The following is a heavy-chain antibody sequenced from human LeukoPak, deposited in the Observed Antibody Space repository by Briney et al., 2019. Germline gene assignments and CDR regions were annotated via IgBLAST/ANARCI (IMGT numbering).Heavy chain of an antibody. Sequence: ASVKVSCKASGYSFTSHYMHWVRQAPGQGLEWMGWISAYNGNTNYAQKLQGRVTMTTDTSTSTAYMELRSLRSDDTAVYYCARGIVGSYGGYYYYMDVWGKGTTVTISS. CDR1: GYSFTSHY. J-gene: IGHJ6*03. D-gene: IGHD1-26*01. V-gene: IGHV1-18*04. CDR3: ARGIVGSYGGYYYYMDV. CDR2: ISAYNGNT.